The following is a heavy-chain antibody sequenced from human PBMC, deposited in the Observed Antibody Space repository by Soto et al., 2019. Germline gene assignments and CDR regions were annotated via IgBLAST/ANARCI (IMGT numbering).Heavy chain of an antibody. V-gene: IGHV4-39*01. J-gene: IGHJ5*02. CDR3: ARRNGYDFCSNWFDP. D-gene: IGHD5-12*01. CDR1: GGSISSRSHY. Sequence: PSETLSLTCTVSGGSISSRSHYWGWIRQPPGKGLEWIGNIFYSGNTYYNPSLKSRLTISVDASTNQFSLNLRSVTAADTAVYYCARRNGYDFCSNWFDPWGQGMQVTVSS. CDR2: IFYSGNT.